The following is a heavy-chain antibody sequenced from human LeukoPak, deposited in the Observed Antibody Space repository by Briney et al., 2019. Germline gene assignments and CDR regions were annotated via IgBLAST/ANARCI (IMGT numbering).Heavy chain of an antibody. Sequence: ASVKVSCKASGYTFTDYYMHWVRQAPGQGFEWMGWINPNDGNTNYAQKFQGRVTMTRDTSISTAHMEVSRLRSDDTAVYYCARANFLYCSSTTCLFDYWGQGTLVTVSS. CDR2: INPNDGNT. J-gene: IGHJ4*02. CDR1: GYTFTDYY. D-gene: IGHD2-2*01. CDR3: ARANFLYCSSTTCLFDY. V-gene: IGHV1-2*02.